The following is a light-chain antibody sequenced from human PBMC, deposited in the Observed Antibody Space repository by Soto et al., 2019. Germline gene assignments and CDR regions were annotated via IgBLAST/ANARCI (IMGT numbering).Light chain of an antibody. V-gene: IGKV3D-15*01. Sequence: EIVLTQSPDTMAVSPGEVATLSFWASQSVTSNLAWYQQKRGQAPRLLIYAASTRATGVPARFSGSGSGTEFTLTISSLQSEDFAVYYCQQYNNWPPITFGHATRLEVK. CDR2: AAS. CDR1: QSVTSN. CDR3: QQYNNWPPIT. J-gene: IGKJ5*01.